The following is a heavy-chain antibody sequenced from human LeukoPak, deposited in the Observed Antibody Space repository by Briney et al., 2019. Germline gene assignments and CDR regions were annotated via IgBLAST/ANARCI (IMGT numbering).Heavy chain of an antibody. CDR1: GYTFTNYY. CDR3: ARDGSSGYDFGSDY. J-gene: IGHJ4*02. Sequence: ASVKVSCKASGYTFTNYYIHWVRQPPGQGLEWMGIINPAGGSTGYAQKFQGRVTMTRDTSTSTVYMELSSLRSEDTAVYYCARDGSSGYDFGSDYWGQGTLVTVSS. CDR2: INPAGGST. V-gene: IGHV1-46*01. D-gene: IGHD5-12*01.